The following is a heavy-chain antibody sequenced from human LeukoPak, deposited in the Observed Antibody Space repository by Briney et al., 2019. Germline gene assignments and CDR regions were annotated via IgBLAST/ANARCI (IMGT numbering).Heavy chain of an antibody. D-gene: IGHD4-17*01. CDR3: AKAAKIPSYGDYPPDY. J-gene: IGHJ4*02. CDR2: ISGSGGST. Sequence: PGGSLRLSRAASGFTFSSYALSWVRQAPGQGLEWVSAISGSGGSTYYADSVKGRFTISRDNSKNTLYLQMNSLRAEDTAVYYCAKAAKIPSYGDYPPDYWGQGTLVTVSS. V-gene: IGHV3-23*01. CDR1: GFTFSSYA.